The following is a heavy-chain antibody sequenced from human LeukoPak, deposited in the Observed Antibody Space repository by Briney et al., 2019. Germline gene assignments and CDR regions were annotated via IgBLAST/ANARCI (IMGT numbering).Heavy chain of an antibody. J-gene: IGHJ3*02. V-gene: IGHV1-18*04. CDR2: ISGYNGDT. Sequence: ASVKVSCKASGYTFTSYYMHWVRQAPGQGLEWMGWISGYNGDTKYAQNLKGRVTMTTDTSTSTAYMELRSLRSDDTAVYFCARNKPTYCGPDCYADSWYAFDIWGQGTMVTVS. CDR3: ARNKPTYCGPDCYADSWYAFDI. CDR1: GYTFTSYY. D-gene: IGHD2-21*02.